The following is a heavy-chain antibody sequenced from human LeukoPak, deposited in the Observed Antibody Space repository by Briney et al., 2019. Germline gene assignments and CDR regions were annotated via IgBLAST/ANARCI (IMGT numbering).Heavy chain of an antibody. Sequence: ASVKVSRKVSGYTLTELPMHWVRQAPGKGLEWMGGFDPEDGETIYAQKFQGRVTMTKDTSTDTAYMELSSLRSEDTAVYYCATDLPAIEATTPFDYWGQGTLVTVSS. CDR3: ATDLPAIEATTPFDY. J-gene: IGHJ4*02. V-gene: IGHV1-24*01. D-gene: IGHD1-1*01. CDR2: FDPEDGET. CDR1: GYTLTELP.